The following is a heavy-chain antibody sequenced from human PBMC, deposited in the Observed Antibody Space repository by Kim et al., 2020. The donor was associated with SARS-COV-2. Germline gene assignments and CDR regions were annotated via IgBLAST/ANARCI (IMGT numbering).Heavy chain of an antibody. Sequence: TNRYYTDSVKGRFTVSRDNAKNSLYLQLNSLRAEDTAVYYCARDHHGLDYWGQGTLVTVSS. V-gene: IGHV3-11*01. CDR2: TNR. J-gene: IGHJ4*02. CDR3: ARDHHGLDY.